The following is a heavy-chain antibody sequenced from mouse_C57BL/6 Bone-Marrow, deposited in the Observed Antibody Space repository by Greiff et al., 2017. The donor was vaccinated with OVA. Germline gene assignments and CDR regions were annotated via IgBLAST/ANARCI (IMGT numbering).Heavy chain of an antibody. CDR2: IDPSDSYT. V-gene: IGHV1-59*01. Sequence: VQLQQSGAELVRPGTSVKLSCKASGYTFTSYWMHWVKQRPGQGLEWIGVIDPSDSYTNYNQKFKGKATLTVDTSSSTSYMQLSSLTSEDSAVYSCARFAYWGQGTLVTVSA. J-gene: IGHJ3*01. CDR3: ARFAY. CDR1: GYTFTSYW.